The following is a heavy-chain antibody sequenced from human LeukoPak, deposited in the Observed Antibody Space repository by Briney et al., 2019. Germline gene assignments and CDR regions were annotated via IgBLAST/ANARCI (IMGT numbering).Heavy chain of an antibody. V-gene: IGHV3-21*01. Sequence: PGGSLRLSCAASGFTFSSYSMNWVRQAPGKGLEWVSPISSSSSYIYYADSVKGRFTISRDNAKNSLYLQMNSLRAEDTAVYYCARWTTTGGYSYGEYYYMDVWGKGTTVTVSS. D-gene: IGHD5-18*01. J-gene: IGHJ6*03. CDR3: ARWTTTGGYSYGEYYYMDV. CDR2: ISSSSSYI. CDR1: GFTFSSYS.